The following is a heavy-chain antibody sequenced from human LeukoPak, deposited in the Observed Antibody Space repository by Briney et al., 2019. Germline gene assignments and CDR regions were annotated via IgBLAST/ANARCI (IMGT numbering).Heavy chain of an antibody. Sequence: SETLSLTCTVSGGSISSYYWSWNRQPPGKGLEWIGYIYYSGSTNYNPSLKSRVTISVDTSKNQFSLKLSSVTAADTAVYYCARVYVSSSSWSFDYWGQGTLVTVSS. V-gene: IGHV4-59*01. D-gene: IGHD6-13*01. J-gene: IGHJ4*02. CDR2: IYYSGST. CDR3: ARVYVSSSSWSFDY. CDR1: GGSISSYY.